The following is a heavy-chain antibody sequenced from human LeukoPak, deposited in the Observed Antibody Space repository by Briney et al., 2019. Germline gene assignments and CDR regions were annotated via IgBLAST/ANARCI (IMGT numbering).Heavy chain of an antibody. CDR3: ARDLAYYGGKGYYFDY. D-gene: IGHD4-17*01. V-gene: IGHV3-21*01. J-gene: IGHJ4*02. CDR1: GFTFSSYA. Sequence: TGGSLRLSCAASGFTFSSYAMNWVRQAPGKGLEWVSSISSSSSYIYYADSVKGRFTISRDNAKNSLYLQMNSLRAEDTAVYYCARDLAYYGGKGYYFDYWGQGTLVTVSS. CDR2: ISSSSSYI.